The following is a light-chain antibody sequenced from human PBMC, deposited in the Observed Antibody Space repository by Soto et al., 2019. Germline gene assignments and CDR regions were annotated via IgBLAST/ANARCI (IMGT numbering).Light chain of an antibody. CDR3: QQYFSSPFT. CDR1: QSVLYSSNNKNY. V-gene: IGKV4-1*01. J-gene: IGKJ3*01. CDR2: WAS. Sequence: DIVMTQSPDSLAVSLGERATINCKSSQSVLYSSNNKNYLAWYQQKPGQPPKLLIYWASTRESGVPDRFSGXGSGTDFTLTISSLQAEDVAVYYCQQYFSSPFTFGPGTKVAIK.